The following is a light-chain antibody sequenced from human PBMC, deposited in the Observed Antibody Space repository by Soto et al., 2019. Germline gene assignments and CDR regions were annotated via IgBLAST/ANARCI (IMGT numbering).Light chain of an antibody. J-gene: IGKJ5*01. CDR2: AAS. CDR3: QQLNSYPIT. Sequence: DIQLTQSPSTLPASVGDRVTITCRASQSISNWLAWYHQKPGKVPKLLIFAASTLQSGVPSRFSGSGSGSDFTLTISSLQPEDFATYYCQQLNSYPITFGQGTRLEIK. CDR1: QSISNW. V-gene: IGKV1-5*01.